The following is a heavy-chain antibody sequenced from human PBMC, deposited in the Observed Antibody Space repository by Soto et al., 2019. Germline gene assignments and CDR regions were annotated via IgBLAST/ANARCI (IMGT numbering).Heavy chain of an antibody. Sequence: QLQLHESGPGLVKPSETLSLTCTVSGGSISSSSYYWGWIRQPPGKGLEYIGCIYYGGSSRYNASLQSRITMSIDTSKNQFSLRLSSVTAADTAVYYCARHVRNLSTADLEEVDCWGQGTLVTVSS. V-gene: IGHV4-39*01. J-gene: IGHJ4*02. CDR3: ARHVRNLSTADLEEVDC. CDR2: IYYGGSS. CDR1: GGSISSSSYY. D-gene: IGHD2-2*01.